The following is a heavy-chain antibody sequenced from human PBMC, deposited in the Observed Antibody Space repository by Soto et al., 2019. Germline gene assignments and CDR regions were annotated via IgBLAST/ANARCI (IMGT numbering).Heavy chain of an antibody. D-gene: IGHD3-22*01. CDR3: ARDIVPDSVHDSSGYYPAHLGY. CDR2: ISYDGSNK. Sequence: GGSLRLSCAASGFTFSSYAMHWVRQAPGKGLEWVAVISYDGSNKYYADSVKGRFTISRDNSKNTLYLQMNSLRAEDTAVYYCARDIVPDSVHDSSGYYPAHLGYWGQGTLVTVSS. CDR1: GFTFSSYA. J-gene: IGHJ4*02. V-gene: IGHV3-30-3*01.